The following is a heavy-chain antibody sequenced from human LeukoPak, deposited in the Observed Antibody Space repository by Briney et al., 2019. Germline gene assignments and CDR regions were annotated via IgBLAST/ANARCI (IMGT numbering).Heavy chain of an antibody. Sequence: GGSPRLSCAASGFTVSSNYMSWVRQAPGKGLEWVSVIYSGGSTYYADSVKGRLTISRDNSKNTLYLQMNSLRAEDTAVYYCARDDGIAVAGTYYYYGMDVWGQGTTVTVSS. CDR3: ARDDGIAVAGTYYYYGMDV. CDR2: IYSGGST. V-gene: IGHV3-66*01. CDR1: GFTVSSNY. D-gene: IGHD6-19*01. J-gene: IGHJ6*02.